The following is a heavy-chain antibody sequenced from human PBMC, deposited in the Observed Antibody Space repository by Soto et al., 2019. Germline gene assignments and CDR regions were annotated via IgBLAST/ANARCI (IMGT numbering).Heavy chain of an antibody. Sequence: EVQLLESGGGLVQQGESLRLSCAASGFTFSSYGMTWVRQAPGKGLEWVSFSSATGAGTYYADSVKGRFTISRDNSKNALYLQMTSLRADDTAVYYCAKDRRAGGNYGFDSDFWGQGALVIVSS. CDR1: GFTFSSYG. D-gene: IGHD1-7*01. V-gene: IGHV3-23*01. CDR3: AKDRRAGGNYGFDSDF. CDR2: SSATGAGT. J-gene: IGHJ4*02.